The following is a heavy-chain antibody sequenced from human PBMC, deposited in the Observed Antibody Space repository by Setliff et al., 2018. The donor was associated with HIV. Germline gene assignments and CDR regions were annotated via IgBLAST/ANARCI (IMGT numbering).Heavy chain of an antibody. CDR2: IIPMFGSA. D-gene: IGHD3-10*01. V-gene: IGHV1-69*06. CDR1: RHNFKTYA. Sequence: SVKVSCKASRHNFKTYAFSWVRQAPGQGLEWVGGIIPMFGSANYAQKFQGRVTITADKSTSTIYMELSSLRSDDTAVYYCARGQGVHFWVNDAFDIWGQGTMVTVSS. J-gene: IGHJ3*02. CDR3: ARGQGVHFWVNDAFDI.